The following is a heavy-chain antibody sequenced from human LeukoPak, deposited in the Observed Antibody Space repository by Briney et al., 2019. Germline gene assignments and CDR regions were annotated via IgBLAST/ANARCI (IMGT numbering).Heavy chain of an antibody. CDR2: ISSSGSTI. CDR1: GFTFSSYS. CDR3: ARSTYYYDSSGYSGGAFDI. V-gene: IGHV3-48*04. D-gene: IGHD3-22*01. Sequence: GGSLRLSCAASGFTFSSYSMNWVRQAPGKGLEWVSYISSSGSTIYYADSVKGRFTISRDNAKNSLYLQMNSLRAEDTAVYYCARSTYYYDSSGYSGGAFDIWGQGTMVTVSS. J-gene: IGHJ3*02.